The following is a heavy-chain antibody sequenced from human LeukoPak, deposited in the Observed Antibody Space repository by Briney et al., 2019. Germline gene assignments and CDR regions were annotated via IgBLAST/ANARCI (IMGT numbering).Heavy chain of an antibody. CDR2: IYSGGST. D-gene: IGHD6-6*01. V-gene: IGHV3-53*01. CDR3: ARGSGKAARPFDY. CDR1: GFTVSSNY. J-gene: IGHJ4*02. Sequence: GGSLRLSCAASGFTVSSNYMSWVRQAPGKGLEWVSVIYSGGSTYYADSVKGRFTISRDNSKNTLYLQMNSLRAEDTAVYYCARGSGKAARPFDYWGQGTLVTVSS.